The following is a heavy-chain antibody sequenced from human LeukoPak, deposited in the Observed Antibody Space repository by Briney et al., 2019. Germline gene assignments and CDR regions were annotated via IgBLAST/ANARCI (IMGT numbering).Heavy chain of an antibody. D-gene: IGHD5-24*01. CDR3: AKVVATIRWFDY. V-gene: IGHV3-23*01. Sequence: QSGGSLKRSCAASGFTFSSYAMSWVRQAPGKGLEWVSAISGSGGSTYYADSVKGRFTISRDNSKNTLYLQMNSLRAEDTAVYYCAKVVATIRWFDYWGQGTLVTVSS. CDR2: ISGSGGST. J-gene: IGHJ4*02. CDR1: GFTFSSYA.